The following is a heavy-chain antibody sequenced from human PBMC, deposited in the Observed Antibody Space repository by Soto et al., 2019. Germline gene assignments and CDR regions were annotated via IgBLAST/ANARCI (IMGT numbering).Heavy chain of an antibody. CDR2: IYYSGST. V-gene: IGHV4-59*01. D-gene: IGHD2-15*01. Sequence: PSETLSLTCTVSGDSISSYYWSWIRQPPGKGLEWIGYIYYSGSTNYNPSLKSRVTISVDTSKNQFSLKLSSVTAADTAVYYCASWWAIKGYFTYWGQGSLVTVSS. CDR1: GDSISSYY. J-gene: IGHJ4*02. CDR3: ASWWAIKGYFTY.